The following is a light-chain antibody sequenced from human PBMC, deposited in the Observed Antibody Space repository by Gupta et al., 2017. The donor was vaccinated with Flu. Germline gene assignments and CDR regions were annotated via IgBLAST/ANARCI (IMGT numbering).Light chain of an antibody. V-gene: IGKV1-39*01. Sequence: DIQMTQSPSSLSASVGDRVTISCRASQSISRYLSWYQQKPGRAPKLLIYAASTLQSGVPSRFSGSGSGTDFTLTINSLQPENFSTYYCQQIYNSHPYAFGQGTRLDVK. CDR3: QQIYNSHPYA. CDR2: AAS. J-gene: IGKJ2*01. CDR1: QSISRY.